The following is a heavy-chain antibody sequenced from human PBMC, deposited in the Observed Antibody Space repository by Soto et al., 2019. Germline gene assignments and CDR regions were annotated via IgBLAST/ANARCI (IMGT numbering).Heavy chain of an antibody. CDR3: AREDSIIIPAVSDF. CDR1: GFTFNNYG. Sequence: ETLSLSCVVSGFTFNNYGINWVRQAPGKGLQWVSSVSKSGYTYYSDSVKGRFTISRDNAKNSVSLQMNNLRAEDTAVYYCAREDSIIIPAVSDFWGQGTLVTVSS. V-gene: IGHV3-21*01. D-gene: IGHD2-2*01. J-gene: IGHJ4*02. CDR2: VSKSGYT.